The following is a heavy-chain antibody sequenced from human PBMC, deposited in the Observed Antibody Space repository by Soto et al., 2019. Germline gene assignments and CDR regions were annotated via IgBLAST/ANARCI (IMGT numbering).Heavy chain of an antibody. CDR1: GGSISSYY. CDR2: IYYSGST. V-gene: IGHV4-59*01. CDR3: ARGRIAARDPFDY. D-gene: IGHD6-6*01. Sequence: PSETLSLTCTVSGGSISSYYWSWIRQPPGKGLEWIGYIYYSGSTNYNPSLKSRVTISVDTSKNQFSLKLSSVTAADTAVYYCARGRIAARDPFDYWGQGTLVTVSS. J-gene: IGHJ4*02.